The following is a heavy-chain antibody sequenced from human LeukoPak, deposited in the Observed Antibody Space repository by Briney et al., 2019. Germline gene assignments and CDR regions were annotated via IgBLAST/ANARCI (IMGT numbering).Heavy chain of an antibody. J-gene: IGHJ4*02. V-gene: IGHV3-23*01. CDR3: AKGPAVLLWFGESYFDY. Sequence: GGSLRLSCAASGFTFSSYAMSWVRQAPGKGLEWVSAISGSGGSTYYADSVKGRFTISRDNSKNTLYLQVNSLRAEDTAVYYCAKGPAVLLWFGESYFDYWGQGTLVTVSS. D-gene: IGHD3-10*01. CDR1: GFTFSSYA. CDR2: ISGSGGST.